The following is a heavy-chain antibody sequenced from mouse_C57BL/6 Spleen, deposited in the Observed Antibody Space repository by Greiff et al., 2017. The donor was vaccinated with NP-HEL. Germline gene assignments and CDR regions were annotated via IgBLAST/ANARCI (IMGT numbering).Heavy chain of an antibody. J-gene: IGHJ3*01. CDR2: IHPKSGST. V-gene: IGHV1-64*01. Sequence: QVQLKQPGAELVKPGASVKLSCKASGYTFTSYWMHWVKQRPGQGLEWIGMIHPKSGSTNYNEKFKSKATLTVDKSSSTAYMQLSSLTSEDSAVYYCAKDYSNYLFAYWGQGTLVTVSA. D-gene: IGHD2-5*01. CDR3: AKDYSNYLFAY. CDR1: GYTFTSYW.